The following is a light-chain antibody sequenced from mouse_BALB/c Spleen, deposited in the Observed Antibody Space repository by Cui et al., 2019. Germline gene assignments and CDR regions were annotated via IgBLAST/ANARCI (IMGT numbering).Light chain of an antibody. CDR2: GTN. Sequence: AGVSHESARTTSPGETVTLTCRSSTGAVTTSNYANWVQEKPDHLFTGLIGGTNNRAPGVPARFSGSLIGDKAALTITGAQTEDEAIYFCALWYSNHWVFGGGTKLTVL. CDR3: ALWYSNHWV. CDR1: TGAVTTSNY. J-gene: IGLJ1*01. V-gene: IGLV1*01.